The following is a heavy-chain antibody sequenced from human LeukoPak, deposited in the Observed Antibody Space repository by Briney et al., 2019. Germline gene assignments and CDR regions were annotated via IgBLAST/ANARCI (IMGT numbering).Heavy chain of an antibody. CDR2: ISGSGAST. V-gene: IGHV3-23*01. J-gene: IGHJ4*02. CDR1: GFTLSTNA. D-gene: IGHD2-21*02. CDR3: ARDATRGGDNDY. Sequence: GGSLRLSCLTSGFTLSTNAMSWVRQAPGKGLEWISGISGSGASTYYADSVKGRFTISRDDSRNTLYLQMNSLRGDDTAVYYCARDATRGGDNDYWGQGTRVIVSS.